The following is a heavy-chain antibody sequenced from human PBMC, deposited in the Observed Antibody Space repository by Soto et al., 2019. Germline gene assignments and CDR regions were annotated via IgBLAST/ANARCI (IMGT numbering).Heavy chain of an antibody. CDR3: ASGSFVSSSSGEPAVPDV. J-gene: IGHJ6*02. Sequence: ALAKLSGNDSGYTFSSNGISWVRQAPGQGLEWMGWISAYNGNTNYAQKLQGRVTINTDTSTSTAYMELRSLRSDDTAVYYCASGSFVSSSSGEPAVPDVWGQGTKV. CDR1: GYTFSSNG. D-gene: IGHD6-6*01. V-gene: IGHV1-18*04. CDR2: ISAYNGNT.